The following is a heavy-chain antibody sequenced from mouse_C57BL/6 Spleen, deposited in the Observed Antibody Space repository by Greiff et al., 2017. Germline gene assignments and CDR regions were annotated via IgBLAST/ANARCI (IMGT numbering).Heavy chain of an antibody. V-gene: IGHV1-26*01. CDR2: INPNNGGT. Sequence: EVQLQQSGPELVKPGASVKISCKASGYTFTDYYMNWVKQSHGKSLEWIGDINPNNGGTSYKQKFKGKATLTVDKSSSTAYMELRSLTSEDSAVYYCARRPVFDYWGQGTTLTVSS. CDR1: GYTFTDYY. CDR3: ARRPVFDY. J-gene: IGHJ2*01.